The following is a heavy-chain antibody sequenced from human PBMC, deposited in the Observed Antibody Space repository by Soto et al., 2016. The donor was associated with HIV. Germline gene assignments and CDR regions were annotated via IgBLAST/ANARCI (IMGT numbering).Heavy chain of an antibody. CDR1: GFTFKTYW. CDR2: ISSDGTNT. Sequence: EVQLVESGGGLVQPGGSLRLSCEASGFTFKTYWMHWVRQGPGEGLVWVSQISSDGTNTNYANSVKGRFTISRDNAKNTLYLEMNSLTAEDTAVYYCARVGYYYNDTGYLVSYYFDYWGQGALVTVSS. CDR3: ARVGYYYNDTGYLVSYYFDY. J-gene: IGHJ4*02. V-gene: IGHV3-74*01. D-gene: IGHD3-22*01.